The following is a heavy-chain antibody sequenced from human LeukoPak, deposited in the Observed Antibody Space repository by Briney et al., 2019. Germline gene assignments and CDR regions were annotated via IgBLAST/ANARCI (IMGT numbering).Heavy chain of an antibody. CDR2: ISGSGGST. CDR3: ARGATFGGTQGAYYYYGMDV. D-gene: IGHD3-16*01. V-gene: IGHV3-23*01. J-gene: IGHJ6*02. CDR1: GFTFSSYA. Sequence: HAGGSLRLSCAASGFTFSSYAMSWVRQAPGKGLEWVSAISGSGGSTYYADSVKGRFTISRGNSKNTLYLQMNSLRDEDTAVYYCARGATFGGTQGAYYYYGMDVWGQGTTVTVSS.